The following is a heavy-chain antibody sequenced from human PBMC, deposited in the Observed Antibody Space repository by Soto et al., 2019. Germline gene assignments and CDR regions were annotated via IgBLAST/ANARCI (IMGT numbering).Heavy chain of an antibody. J-gene: IGHJ4*02. V-gene: IGHV3-7*03. D-gene: IGHD3-10*01. Sequence: PGGSLRLSCAASGFSFSSYWMSWVRQAPGRGLEWVANINQDATRQSYVDSVEGRFSISRDNAKNSLYLQMNSLRVDDTAVYYCAKVGLFDGNKPITFEFWGQGTLVTVSS. CDR2: INQDATRQ. CDR1: GFSFSSYW. CDR3: AKVGLFDGNKPITFEF.